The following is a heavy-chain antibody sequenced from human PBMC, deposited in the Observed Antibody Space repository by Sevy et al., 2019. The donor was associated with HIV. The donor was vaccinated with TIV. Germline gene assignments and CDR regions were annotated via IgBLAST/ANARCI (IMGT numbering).Heavy chain of an antibody. J-gene: IGHJ5*02. CDR3: ARCHGGLRPWEYNWFDP. V-gene: IGHV1-18*01. Sequence: ASVKVSCKASGYSFASYGISWVRQAPGQGLEWMGWVTPYNGNKKYAEKLQGRVSMTTDTSTSTGYMELRSLRYDDTAVYYCARCHGGLRPWEYNWFDPWGQGTLVTVSS. CDR1: GYSFASYG. D-gene: IGHD1-26*01. CDR2: VTPYNGNK.